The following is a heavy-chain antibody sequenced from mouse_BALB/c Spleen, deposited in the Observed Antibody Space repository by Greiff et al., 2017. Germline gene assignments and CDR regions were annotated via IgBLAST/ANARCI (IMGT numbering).Heavy chain of an antibody. J-gene: IGHJ3*01. V-gene: IGHV5-6-5*01. Sequence: EVNVVESGGGLVKPGGSLKLSCAASGFTFSSYAMSWVRQTPEKRLEWVASISSGGSTYYPDSVKGRFTISRDNARNILYLQMSSLRSEDTAMYYCARGNYYGFAYWGQGTLVTVSA. CDR1: GFTFSSYA. CDR3: ARGNYYGFAY. CDR2: ISSGGST. D-gene: IGHD1-1*01.